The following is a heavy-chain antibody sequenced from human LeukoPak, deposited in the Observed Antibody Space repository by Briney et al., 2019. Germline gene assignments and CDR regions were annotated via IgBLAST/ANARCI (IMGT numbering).Heavy chain of an antibody. Sequence: GESLKISCKGSGYSFTSYWIGWVRQVPGKGLEWMGRIDPTDSYTNYSPSFQGHVIISADKSISTAYLQWSSLKASDTAMYYCARRPGGSTYYMHFDYWGQGALVTVSS. CDR2: IDPTDSYT. V-gene: IGHV5-10-1*01. D-gene: IGHD3-10*01. CDR1: GYSFTSYW. CDR3: ARRPGGSTYYMHFDY. J-gene: IGHJ4*02.